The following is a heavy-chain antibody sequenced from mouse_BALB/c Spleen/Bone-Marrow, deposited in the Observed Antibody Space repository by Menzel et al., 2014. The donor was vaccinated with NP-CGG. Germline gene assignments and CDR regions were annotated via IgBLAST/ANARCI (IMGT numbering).Heavy chain of an antibody. J-gene: IGHJ1*01. D-gene: IGHD1-1*01. CDR3: TRSNYGYWYFDV. CDR1: GYTFSNYY. CDR2: SNPSNGGS. V-gene: IGHV1S81*02. Sequence: LQESGAELVKPGASVKSSCKASGYTFSNYYMYWVKQRPGQGLEWIGESNPSNGGSNFNEKFKSKATLTVDKSSSTAYMQLSSLTSEDSAVYYCTRSNYGYWYFDVWGAGTTVTVSS.